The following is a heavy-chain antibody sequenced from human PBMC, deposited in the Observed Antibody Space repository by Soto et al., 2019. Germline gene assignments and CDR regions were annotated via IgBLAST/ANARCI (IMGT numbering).Heavy chain of an antibody. V-gene: IGHV3-49*03. CDR3: SKDLISRRAAFDS. J-gene: IGHJ4*02. CDR2: SRAKAYGGAT. Sequence: GSLRLSRTTSGLTFGDYAMGWFRQAPGKGLEWVSFSRAKAYGGATAYAASVKGRFTISRDDSRNIAYLQMDSLITEDTGVYYCSKDLISRRAAFDSWGQGTPVTVSS. CDR1: GLTFGDYA. D-gene: IGHD2-15*01.